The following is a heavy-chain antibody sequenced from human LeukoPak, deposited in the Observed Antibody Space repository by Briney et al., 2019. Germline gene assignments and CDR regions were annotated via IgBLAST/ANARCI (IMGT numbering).Heavy chain of an antibody. D-gene: IGHD3-10*01. V-gene: IGHV1-18*01. CDR1: GYTFTSYG. CDR3: ARDLAPYGSGSYYAY. CDR2: ISAYNGNT. J-gene: IGHJ4*02. Sequence: GASVKVSCKASGYTFTSYGISWVRQAPGQGLEWMGWISAYNGNTNYAQKLQGRVTMTTDTSTSTAYMELRSLRSDDTAVYYCARDLAPYGSGSYYAYWGQGTLVTVSS.